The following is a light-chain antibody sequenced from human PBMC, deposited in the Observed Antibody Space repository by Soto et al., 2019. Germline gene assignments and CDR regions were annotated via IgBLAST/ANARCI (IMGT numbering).Light chain of an antibody. V-gene: IGKV3-20*01. CDR3: QQYGSSLST. CDR1: QSVSSRY. J-gene: IGKJ1*01. Sequence: EIVLTQSPDTVSLSPGEGATLSCRASQSVSSRYIAWYQQKPGQAPRLLIYGASNRATGISDRFSGSGSGTDFTLSINTLEPEDFAVYYCQQYGSSLSTFGQGTKVEVK. CDR2: GAS.